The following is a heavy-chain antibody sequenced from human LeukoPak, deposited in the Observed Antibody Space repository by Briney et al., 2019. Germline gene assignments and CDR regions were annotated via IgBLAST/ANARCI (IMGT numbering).Heavy chain of an antibody. Sequence: GRSLRLSCAASGFTVRNNHMAWVRQAPGKGPEWVSVIYNGDNTNYADSVRGRFTISRDNSKNTLYLTMNSLRAEDTAVYYCVRASQWLAFDYWGQGTLVTVSS. CDR1: GFTVRNNH. CDR3: VRASQWLAFDY. D-gene: IGHD6-19*01. V-gene: IGHV3-66*01. CDR2: IYNGDNT. J-gene: IGHJ4*02.